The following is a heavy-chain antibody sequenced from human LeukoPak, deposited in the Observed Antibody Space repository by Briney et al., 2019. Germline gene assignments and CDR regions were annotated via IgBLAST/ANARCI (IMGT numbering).Heavy chain of an antibody. J-gene: IGHJ5*02. D-gene: IGHD3-22*01. CDR2: IHKSGRN. Sequence: SESLSLTCTVSGGSISTFYWSWVRQPPGKGLEWIGYIHKSGRNNYNPALKSRVTMSVDTSKNQFSLKLSSVTAADTAVYYCARAFFSSAYYPNWFDPWGQGTLVTVSS. CDR3: ARAFFSSAYYPNWFDP. V-gene: IGHV4-59*01. CDR1: GGSISTFY.